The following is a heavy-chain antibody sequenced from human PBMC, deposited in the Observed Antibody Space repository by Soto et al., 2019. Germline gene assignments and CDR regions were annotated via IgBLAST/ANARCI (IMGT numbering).Heavy chain of an antibody. CDR1: GDSIASSYW. CDR3: ASYDFGIFGQ. Sequence: PSETLSLTCVVSGDSIASSYWWSWVRQPPGKGLEWIGEIYHSGTTNYNPSLKSRVTILQDKSNNQFSLRLDSVTAADTAVYYCASYDFGIFGQWGQGTLVTVSS. V-gene: IGHV4-4*02. J-gene: IGHJ4*02. CDR2: IYHSGTT. D-gene: IGHD4-17*01.